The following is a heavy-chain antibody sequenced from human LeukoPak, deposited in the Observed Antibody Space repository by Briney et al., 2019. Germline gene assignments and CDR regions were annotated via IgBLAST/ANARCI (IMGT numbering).Heavy chain of an antibody. D-gene: IGHD5-18*01. CDR3: ADMVSDCYYAIHV. V-gene: IGHV4-61*08. Sequence: PSETLSLTCTVSGASVTSGAYYWTWVRQAPGKGLEWIGYIYNTGSINYNPSLKSRVTISVDTSKNQFSLTLTSVTAADTAVYYCADMVSDCYYAIHVWGKGTTVAVSS. CDR1: GASVTSGAYY. CDR2: IYNTGSI. J-gene: IGHJ6*04.